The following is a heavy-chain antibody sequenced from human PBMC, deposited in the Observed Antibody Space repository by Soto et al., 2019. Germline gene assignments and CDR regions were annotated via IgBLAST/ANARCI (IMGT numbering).Heavy chain of an antibody. V-gene: IGHV1-46*01. CDR3: ASTQWELLNAFDI. CDR2: INPSGGST. D-gene: IGHD1-26*01. Sequence: ASVKVSCKSSGYTFTSYYMHWVRQAPGQGLEWMGIINPSGGSTSYAQKFQGRVTMTRDTSTSTVYMELSSLRSEDTAVYYCASTQWELLNAFDIWGQGTMVTVSS. CDR1: GYTFTSYY. J-gene: IGHJ3*02.